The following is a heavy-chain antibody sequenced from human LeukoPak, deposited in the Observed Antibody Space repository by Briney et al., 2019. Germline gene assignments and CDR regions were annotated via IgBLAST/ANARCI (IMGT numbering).Heavy chain of an antibody. J-gene: IGHJ4*02. CDR3: ARQKQWLDRYYFDY. Sequence: PSETLSLTCTVSGGSISSSSYYWGWIRQPPGKGLEWIGSIYYSGCTYYNPSINSRITISVDTSKNQLSLKLSTVTAADTAVYYCARQKQWLDRYYFDYWGQRTLVTVSS. CDR2: IYYSGCT. V-gene: IGHV4-39*01. CDR1: GGSISSSSYY. D-gene: IGHD6-19*01.